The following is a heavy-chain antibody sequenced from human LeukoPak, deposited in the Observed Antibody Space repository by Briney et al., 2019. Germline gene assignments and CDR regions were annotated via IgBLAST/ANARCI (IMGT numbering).Heavy chain of an antibody. D-gene: IGHD1-26*01. Sequence: ASVKVSCKASGYTFTGYYMHWVRQAPGQGLEWMGWINPNSGGTNYAQKFQGRVTMTRDTSISTAYMELSGLRSDDTAVYYCARADYSGSSFDYWGQGTLVTVSS. CDR3: ARADYSGSSFDY. CDR2: INPNSGGT. J-gene: IGHJ4*02. V-gene: IGHV1-2*02. CDR1: GYTFTGYY.